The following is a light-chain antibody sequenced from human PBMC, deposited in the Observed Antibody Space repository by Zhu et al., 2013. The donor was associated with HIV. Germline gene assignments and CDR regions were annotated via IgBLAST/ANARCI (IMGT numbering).Light chain of an antibody. CDR1: NIGYKN. V-gene: IGLV3-21*03. J-gene: IGLJ2*01. CDR2: DDD. CDR3: QVWDTTIDWV. Sequence: SYVLTQPPSVSATPGKTATLSCAGDNIGYKNVHWYQQKPGQAPVLVVYDDDDRPSGIPERFSGSNSGNRAILTINRVEAGDEADYYCQVWDTTIDWVFGGGTKLTVL.